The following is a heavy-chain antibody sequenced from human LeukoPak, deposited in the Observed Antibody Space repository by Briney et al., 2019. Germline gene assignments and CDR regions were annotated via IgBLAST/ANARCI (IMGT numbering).Heavy chain of an antibody. CDR3: AKVRLLRLYYFDY. CDR2: IYSDNT. CDR1: GFTVSSNS. V-gene: IGHV3-53*01. J-gene: IGHJ4*02. Sequence: GGPLRLSCTVSGFTVSSNSMSWVRQAPGKGLEWVSFIYSDNTHYSDSVKGRFTISRDNAKNSLYLQMNSLRAEDTAVYYCAKVRLLRLYYFDYWGQGTLVTVSS. D-gene: IGHD5-12*01.